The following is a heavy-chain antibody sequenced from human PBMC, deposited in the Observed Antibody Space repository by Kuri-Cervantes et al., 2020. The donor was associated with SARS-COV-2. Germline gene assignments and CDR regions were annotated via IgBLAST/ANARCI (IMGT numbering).Heavy chain of an antibody. CDR2: ISYDGSNK. D-gene: IGHD1-1*01. J-gene: IGHJ4*02. V-gene: IGHV3-30*07. CDR1: GFTFSSYA. CDR3: VRDGDHWNFDY. Sequence: GGSLRPSCAASGFTFSSYAMHWVRQAPGKGLEWVAVISYDGSNKYYADSVKGRFTISRDNSKNTLYLQMNSLRAEDTAVYYCVRDGDHWNFDYWGQGTLVTVSS.